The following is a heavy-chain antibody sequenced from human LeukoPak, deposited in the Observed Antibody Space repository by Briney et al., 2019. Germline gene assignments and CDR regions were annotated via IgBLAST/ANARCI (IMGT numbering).Heavy chain of an antibody. V-gene: IGHV1-69*05. D-gene: IGHD6-13*01. J-gene: IGHJ6*03. CDR2: IIPIFGTA. CDR3: ARNRRPGYSSSWYYMDV. Sequence: SVKVSCKASGGTFSSYAISWVRQAPGQGLEWMGGIIPIFGTANYAQKFQGRVTITTDESTSTAYMELSSLRSEDTAVYYCARNRRPGYSSSWYYMDVWGKGTTVTVSS. CDR1: GGTFSSYA.